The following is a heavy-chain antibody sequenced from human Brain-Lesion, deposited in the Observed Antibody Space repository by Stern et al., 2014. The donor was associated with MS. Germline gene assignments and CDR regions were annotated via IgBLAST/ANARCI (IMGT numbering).Heavy chain of an antibody. CDR2: INTKSGGT. D-gene: IGHD3-22*01. CDR1: GYTFTGYY. CDR3: ATYYYDSTGYNDF. V-gene: IGHV1-2*04. J-gene: IGHJ4*02. Sequence: VQLVESGAEVKKPGASVKVSCKASGYTFTGYYMPWVRQAPGQGLEWMGWINTKSGGTNYAQKFQGWVTMTRDTSINTAYMELSRLRSDDTAVYYCATYYYDSTGYNDFWGQGTLVTVSS.